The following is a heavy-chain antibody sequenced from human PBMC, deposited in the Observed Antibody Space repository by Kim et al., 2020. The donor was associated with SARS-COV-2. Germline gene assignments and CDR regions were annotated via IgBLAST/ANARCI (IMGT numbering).Heavy chain of an antibody. V-gene: IGHV1-18*01. D-gene: IGHD2-2*01. Sequence: ASVKVSCKASGYTFTSSGISWVRQAPGQGLEWMGWISAYNGNTNYAQKLQGRVTMTTDTSTSTAYMELRSLRSDDTAVYYCARRGHIVVVPAAIDYYYGMDVWGQGTTVTVSS. CDR3: ARRGHIVVVPAAIDYYYGMDV. CDR2: ISAYNGNT. J-gene: IGHJ6*02. CDR1: GYTFTSSG.